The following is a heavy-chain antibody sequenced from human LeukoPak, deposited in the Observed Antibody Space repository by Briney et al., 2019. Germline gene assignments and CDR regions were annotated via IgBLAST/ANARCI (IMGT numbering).Heavy chain of an antibody. Sequence: SETLSLTCAVYGGSISSYYWGWIRQPPGKGLEYIGYIYYTGNTNYNPSLKSRVSISVDTSKNHFSLKLTSVTAADTAVYYCARYDYGSSWYISDYWGQGTLVTVSS. J-gene: IGHJ4*02. CDR2: IYYTGNT. D-gene: IGHD6-13*01. CDR3: ARYDYGSSWYISDY. V-gene: IGHV4-59*01. CDR1: GGSISSYY.